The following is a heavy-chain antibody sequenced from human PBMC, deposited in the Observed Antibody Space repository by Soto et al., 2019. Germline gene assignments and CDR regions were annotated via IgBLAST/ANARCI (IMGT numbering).Heavy chain of an antibody. V-gene: IGHV1-18*01. CDR1: GYTFTSYG. CDR2: ISAYNGNT. J-gene: IGHJ4*02. D-gene: IGHD3-10*01. Sequence: ASVKVSCKASGYTFTSYGISWVRQAPGQGLEWMGWISAYNGNTNYAQKLQGRVTMTTDTSTSTAYMELRSLRSDDTAVYYCARSKLLWFGELSHPLFDYWGQGTLVTVSS. CDR3: ARSKLLWFGELSHPLFDY.